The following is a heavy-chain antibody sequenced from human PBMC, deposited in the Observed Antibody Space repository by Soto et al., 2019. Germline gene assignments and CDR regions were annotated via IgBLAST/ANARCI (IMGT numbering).Heavy chain of an antibody. CDR2: IYHTGGT. CDR3: ARGDLSVDY. D-gene: IGHD3-3*01. Sequence: SETLSLTCAVSAGSSSSGGYCWSWIRQPPGKGLEWIGYIYHTGGTYYNPSLKSRVTISVDRSKNQFSLKLSSVTAADTAVYYCARGDLSVDYWGQGTLVTVSA. J-gene: IGHJ4*02. V-gene: IGHV4-30-2*01. CDR1: AGSSSSGGYC.